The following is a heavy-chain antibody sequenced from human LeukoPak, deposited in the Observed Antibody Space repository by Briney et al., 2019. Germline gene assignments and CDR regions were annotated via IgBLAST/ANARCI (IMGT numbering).Heavy chain of an antibody. D-gene: IGHD2-15*01. CDR2: TSDRGDYT. J-gene: IGHJ4*02. CDR1: GFTFTSYS. Sequence: PGGSLRLSCAASGFTFTSYSMSWVRQAPGKGLEWVSGTSDRGDYTYYADSVKGRFTISRDNSKNTLYLQMNSLRAEDTAVYYCARDELVAAFDYWGQGTLVTVSS. V-gene: IGHV3-23*01. CDR3: ARDELVAAFDY.